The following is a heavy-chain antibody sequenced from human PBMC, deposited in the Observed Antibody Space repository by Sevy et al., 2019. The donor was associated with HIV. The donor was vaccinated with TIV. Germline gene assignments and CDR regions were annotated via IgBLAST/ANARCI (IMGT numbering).Heavy chain of an antibody. CDR3: ARSPALTRVDYCYGLDV. Sequence: ASVKVSCKASGGTFSSYAISWVRQAPGRGLEWMGGIIPTFGTANYAQKFQGRVTITADESTSTVNMELRSLRSEETAVYYCARSPALTRVDYCYGLDVWGQGTTVTVSS. J-gene: IGHJ6*02. CDR1: GGTFSSYA. V-gene: IGHV1-69*13. D-gene: IGHD3-3*02. CDR2: IIPTFGTA.